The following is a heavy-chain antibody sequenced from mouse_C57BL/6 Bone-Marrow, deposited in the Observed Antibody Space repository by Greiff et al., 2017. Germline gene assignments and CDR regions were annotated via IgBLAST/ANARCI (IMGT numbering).Heavy chain of an antibody. CDR2: INPSSGYT. D-gene: IGHD2-4*01. Sequence: QVQLQQSGAELAKPGASVKLSCKASGYTFTSYWMHWVKQRPGQGLEWIGYINPSSGYTKYNQKFQDKATLTADKSSSTAYMQLSSLTYEDSAVYYCARGRLRRRDYFDYWGQGTTLTVSS. V-gene: IGHV1-7*01. J-gene: IGHJ2*01. CDR1: GYTFTSYW. CDR3: ARGRLRRRDYFDY.